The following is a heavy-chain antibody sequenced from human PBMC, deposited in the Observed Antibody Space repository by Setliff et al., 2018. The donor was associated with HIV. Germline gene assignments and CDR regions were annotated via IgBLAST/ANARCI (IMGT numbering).Heavy chain of an antibody. V-gene: IGHV4-4*08. D-gene: IGHD1-26*01. CDR1: GISINGYY. CDR3: ARTRAPYFFDF. Sequence: KSSETLSLTCSVSGISINGYYWSWIRQSPRTRLEWIGYVSSIGHTNYNPSLKSRVTISVDTSKNQFSLQLNSVTAADTAVYFCARTRAPYFFDFWGQGAQVTVSS. J-gene: IGHJ4*02. CDR2: VSSIGHT.